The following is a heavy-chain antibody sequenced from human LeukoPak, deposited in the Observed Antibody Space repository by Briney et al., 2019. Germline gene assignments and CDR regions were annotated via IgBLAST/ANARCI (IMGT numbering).Heavy chain of an antibody. J-gene: IGHJ4*02. CDR2: IYHSGST. Sequence: SETLSLTCAVSGGSISSSNWWSWVRQPPGKGLEWIGEIYHSGSTNYNPSLESRVTISVDKSKNQFSLKLSSVTAADTAVYYCASGSGSYYPFDYWGQGTLVTVSS. CDR3: ASGSGSYYPFDY. D-gene: IGHD3-10*01. V-gene: IGHV4-4*02. CDR1: GGSISSSNW.